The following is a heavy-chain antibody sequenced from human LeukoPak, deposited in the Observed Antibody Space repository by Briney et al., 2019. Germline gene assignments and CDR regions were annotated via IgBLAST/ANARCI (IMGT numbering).Heavy chain of an antibody. V-gene: IGHV6-1*01. Sequence: SQTLSLTCVMSGDSSISKNAWNWVRQSPSGGLECLGRTYYSSKWYSEYAESVKSRITINVDTSKNQFSLQLNSVSPEDTAVYYCARGWARDGFNIWSQGTKVTVSS. CDR2: TYYSSKWYS. CDR3: ARGWARDGFNI. J-gene: IGHJ3*02. CDR1: GDSSISKNA. D-gene: IGHD6-13*01.